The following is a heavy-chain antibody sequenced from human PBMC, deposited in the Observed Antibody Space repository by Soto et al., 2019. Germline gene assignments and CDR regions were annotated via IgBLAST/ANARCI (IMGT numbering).Heavy chain of an antibody. CDR2: IYTSGST. D-gene: IGHD1-26*01. J-gene: IGHJ6*02. CDR1: GGSISSYY. CDR3: ARSSGSYDYYYGMDV. V-gene: IGHV4-4*07. Sequence: SETLSLTCTVSGGSISSYYCSWIRQPAGKGLEWIGRIYTSGSTNYNPSLKGRVTMSVDTSKNQFSLKLSSVTAADTAVYYCARSSGSYDYYYGMDVWGQGTTVTVSS.